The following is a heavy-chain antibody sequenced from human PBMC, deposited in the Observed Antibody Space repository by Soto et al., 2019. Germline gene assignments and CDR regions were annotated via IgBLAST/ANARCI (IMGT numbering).Heavy chain of an antibody. V-gene: IGHV3-21*01. CDR1: GFTFSSYS. J-gene: IGHJ5*02. D-gene: IGHD3-22*01. Sequence: GGSLRLSCAASGFTFSSYSMNWVRQAPGKGLEWVSSISSSSSYIYYADSVKGRFTISRDNAKNSLYLQMNSLRAEDTAVYYCARDFGLREYYDSSGYPAHNWFDPWGQGTLVTVSS. CDR2: ISSSSSYI. CDR3: ARDFGLREYYDSSGYPAHNWFDP.